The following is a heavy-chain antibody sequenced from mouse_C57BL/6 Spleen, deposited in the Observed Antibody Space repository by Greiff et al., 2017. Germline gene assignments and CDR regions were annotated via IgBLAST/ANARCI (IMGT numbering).Heavy chain of an antibody. CDR1: GYSFTGYY. V-gene: IGHV1-42*01. CDR3: AGLGYYGSRGAMDY. D-gene: IGHD1-1*01. J-gene: IGHJ4*01. Sequence: VQLQQSGPELVKPGASVKISCKASGYSFTGYYMNWVKQSPEKSLEWIGEINPSTGGTTYNQKFKAKATLTVDKSSSTAYMPLKSLTSEDSAVYYCAGLGYYGSRGAMDYWGQGTSVTVSS. CDR2: INPSTGGT.